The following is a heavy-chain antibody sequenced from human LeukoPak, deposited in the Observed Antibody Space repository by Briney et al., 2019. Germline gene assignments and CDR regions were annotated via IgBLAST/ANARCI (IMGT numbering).Heavy chain of an antibody. CDR3: ARGNSGSYYAMDV. CDR1: GGSISTYY. V-gene: IGHV4-59*01. CDR2: IFYSGST. J-gene: IGHJ6*02. Sequence: PSETLSLTCTVSGGSISTYYWSWIRQPPGKGLEWIGYIFYSGSTNYNPSLESRVTISVDTSKNQFSLKLSSVTAADTAVYYCARGNSGSYYAMDVWGQGNTVTVSS. D-gene: IGHD1-26*01.